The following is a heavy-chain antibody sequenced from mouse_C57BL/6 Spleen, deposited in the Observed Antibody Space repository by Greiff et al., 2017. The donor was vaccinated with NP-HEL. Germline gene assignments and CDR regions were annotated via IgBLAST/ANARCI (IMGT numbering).Heavy chain of an antibody. CDR2: IHPNSGST. Sequence: QVQLKQPGAELVKPGASVKLSCKASGYTFTSYWMHWVKQRPGQGLEWIGMIHPNSGSTNYNEKFKSKATLTVDKSSSTAYMQLSSLTSEDSAVYYCARSPYDYVGGIYAMDYWGQGTSVTVSS. J-gene: IGHJ4*01. CDR3: ARSPYDYVGGIYAMDY. CDR1: GYTFTSYW. V-gene: IGHV1-64*01. D-gene: IGHD2-4*01.